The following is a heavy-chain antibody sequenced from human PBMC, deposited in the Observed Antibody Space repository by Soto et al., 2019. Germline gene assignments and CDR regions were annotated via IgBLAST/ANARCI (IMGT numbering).Heavy chain of an antibody. V-gene: IGHV3-30*18. CDR2: ISYDGSNK. J-gene: IGHJ6*02. CDR1: GFTFIRYG. D-gene: IGHD3-10*01. CDR3: AKDAHTYYYGSGSYYNYYYYYYGMDV. Sequence: SGGSLRLSCAASGFTFIRYGMHWVRQAPGKGLEWVAVISYDGSNKYYADSVKGRFTISRDNSKNTLYLQMNSLRAEDTAVYYCAKDAHTYYYGSGSYYNYYYYYYGMDVWGQGTTVTVS.